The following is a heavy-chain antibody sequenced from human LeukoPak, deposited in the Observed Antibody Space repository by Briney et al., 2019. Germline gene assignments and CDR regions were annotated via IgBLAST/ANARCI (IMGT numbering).Heavy chain of an antibody. CDR3: ARVRAVTGTHAFDI. Sequence: PSETLSLTCTVSGGSISSGDYYWSWIRQPPGKGLEWIGYIYYSGSTYYNPSLKSRVTISVDTSKNQFSLKLSSVTAADTAVYYCARVRAVTGTHAFDIWGQGTMVTVSS. V-gene: IGHV4-30-4*01. J-gene: IGHJ3*02. CDR2: IYYSGST. CDR1: GGSISSGDYY. D-gene: IGHD2-21*02.